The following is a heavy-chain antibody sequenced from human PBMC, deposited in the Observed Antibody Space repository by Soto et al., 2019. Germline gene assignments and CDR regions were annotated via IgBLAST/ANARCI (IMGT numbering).Heavy chain of an antibody. D-gene: IGHD6-13*01. J-gene: IGHJ6*02. CDR2: IYYRGST. V-gene: IGHV4-59*01. Sequence: QVQLQESGPGLVKPSETLSLTCTVSGGSISSYYWSWIRQPPGKGLEWIGEIYYRGSTNYNPSLKSRVTISVDTSKTQFSLKLSSVTAADTAVYYCASSNIAAAGFYYYAMDVWGRGTTVTVSS. CDR1: GGSISSYY. CDR3: ASSNIAAAGFYYYAMDV.